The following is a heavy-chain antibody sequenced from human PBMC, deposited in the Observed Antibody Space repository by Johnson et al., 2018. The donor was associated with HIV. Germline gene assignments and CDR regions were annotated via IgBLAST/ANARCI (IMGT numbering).Heavy chain of an antibody. J-gene: IGHJ3*02. CDR2: IKNKADGGTT. CDR1: GFIFSSAW. D-gene: IGHD3-10*01. CDR3: TTGISWYGAITFDI. Sequence: VQLVESGGGLVKPGGSIRLSCAASGFIFSSAWMSWVRQAPGKGLEWAGHIKNKADGGTTDYAALVKGRFTISRDDSKNTLYLQMNSLKTEDTAVYYCTTGISWYGAITFDIWGQGTMVTVSS. V-gene: IGHV3-15*01.